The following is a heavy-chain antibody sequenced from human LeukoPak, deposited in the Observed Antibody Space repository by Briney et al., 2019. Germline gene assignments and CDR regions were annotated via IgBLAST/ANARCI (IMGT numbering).Heavy chain of an antibody. D-gene: IGHD3-16*02. CDR1: GDSMENHY. J-gene: IGHJ3*02. V-gene: IGHV4-59*11. CDR3: ARLFPSYDYVWGSYRINAFDI. CDR2: KYWSGTS. Sequence: SETLSLTCNVSGDSMENHYWSWIRRPPGKGLEWIGYKYWSGTSNYNPSLKSRVTISVDTSNNQVSLKLTSVTAADTAVYYCARLFPSYDYVWGSYRINAFDIWGQGTMVTVSS.